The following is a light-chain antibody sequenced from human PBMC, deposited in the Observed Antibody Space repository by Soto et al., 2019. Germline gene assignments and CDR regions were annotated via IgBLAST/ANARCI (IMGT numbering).Light chain of an antibody. V-gene: IGKV1-16*01. CDR3: QQYNSYPLT. CDR1: QGISKS. Sequence: DIQMTQSPSSLSASVGDRVTITCRASQGISKSLAWFQQKPGKVPKSLISAASSLQSGVPSRFSGSGSGTDFTLTISSLQPEDFATYYCQQYNSYPLTFGGGTKVEIK. J-gene: IGKJ4*01. CDR2: AAS.